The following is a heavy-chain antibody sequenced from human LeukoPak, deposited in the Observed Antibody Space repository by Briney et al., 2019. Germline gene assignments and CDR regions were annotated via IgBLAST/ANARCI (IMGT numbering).Heavy chain of an antibody. CDR1: GYSFTTSG. Sequence: ASVKVSCKPSGYSFTTSGISWVRQAPGQGLEWMGWISAYNGNTNYAQKLQGRVTLTTDTSTSTAYMELRSLRSDDTAVYYCARGVRRYCSSTSCYPFGYWGQGTLVTVSS. CDR3: ARGVRRYCSSTSCYPFGY. V-gene: IGHV1-18*01. CDR2: ISAYNGNT. D-gene: IGHD2-2*01. J-gene: IGHJ4*02.